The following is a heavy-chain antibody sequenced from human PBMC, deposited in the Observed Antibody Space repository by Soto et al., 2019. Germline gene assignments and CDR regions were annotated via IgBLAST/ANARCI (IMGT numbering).Heavy chain of an antibody. Sequence: PSQTLSLTCAISGDSVSSNSAAWNWIRQSPSRGLEWLGRTYYRSKWYNDYAGSVKSRITINPDTSKNQFSLQLNSVTPEDTAVYHCARGIRYSSQYVYYYYYGMDVWGQGNTATVSS. CDR2: TYYRSKWYN. CDR3: ARGIRYSSQYVYYYYYGMDV. J-gene: IGHJ6*02. V-gene: IGHV6-1*01. CDR1: GDSVSSNSAA. D-gene: IGHD6-13*01.